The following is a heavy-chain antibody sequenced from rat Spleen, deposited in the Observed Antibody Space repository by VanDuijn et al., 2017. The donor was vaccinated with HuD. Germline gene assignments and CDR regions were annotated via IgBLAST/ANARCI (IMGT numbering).Heavy chain of an antibody. Sequence: EVQLVESGGGLVQPGNSLKLSCAASGFTFSDYAMAWVRQSPKKGLEWVATIIYDGSSTYYRDSVKGRFTISRDNAENTVYLQMNSLRSEDTATYFCGKDMNYYSTYPFYVMGAWGQGTSVTVSS. J-gene: IGHJ4*01. CDR3: GKDMNYYSTYPFYVMGA. D-gene: IGHD1-2*01. V-gene: IGHV5-17*01. CDR2: IIYDGSST. CDR1: GFTFSDYA.